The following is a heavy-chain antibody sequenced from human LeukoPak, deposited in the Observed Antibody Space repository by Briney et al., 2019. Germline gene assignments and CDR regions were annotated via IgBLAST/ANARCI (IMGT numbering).Heavy chain of an antibody. D-gene: IGHD6-13*01. CDR1: GFTFSSYA. J-gene: IGHJ4*02. CDR3: AKGGSSWRY. V-gene: IGHV3-23*01. Sequence: GGSLRLSCAASGFTFSSYAMSWVCQTPGKGLEWVSAIGGSGGSTYYADSVKGRFTISRDNSKNTLYLQMNSLRAEDTAVYYCAKGGSSWRYWGQGTLVTVSS. CDR2: IGGSGGST.